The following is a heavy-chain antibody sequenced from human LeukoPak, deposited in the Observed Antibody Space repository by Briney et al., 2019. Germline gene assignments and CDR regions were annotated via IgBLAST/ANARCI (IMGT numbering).Heavy chain of an antibody. D-gene: IGHD5-18*01. Sequence: PSETLSLTCTVSGGSISTTAHYWGWIRQPPGKGLEWIASIYSNGITYYSSSLKSRVTTFLDTSKNQFSLKLSSVTAADTAVYYCARMVTRGGWFDPWGQGTLVTVSS. CDR2: IYSNGIT. CDR1: GGSISTTAHY. J-gene: IGHJ5*02. V-gene: IGHV4-39*01. CDR3: ARMVTRGGWFDP.